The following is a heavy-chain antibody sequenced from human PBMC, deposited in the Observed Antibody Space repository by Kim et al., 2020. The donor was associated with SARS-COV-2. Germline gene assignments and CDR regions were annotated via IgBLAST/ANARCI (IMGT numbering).Heavy chain of an antibody. Sequence: AVAVKSRITVNPDTSQTQFSLQLNSVTPEDTAVYYCARGWVVAKQYYFDYWGQGTLVTVSS. D-gene: IGHD2-15*01. V-gene: IGHV6-1*01. J-gene: IGHJ4*02. CDR3: ARGWVVAKQYYFDY.